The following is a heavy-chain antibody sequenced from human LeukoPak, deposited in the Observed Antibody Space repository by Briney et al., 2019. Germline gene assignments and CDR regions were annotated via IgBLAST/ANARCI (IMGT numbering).Heavy chain of an antibody. J-gene: IGHJ4*02. CDR1: GFTFSSYA. CDR3: AKDLTYDFWSGYYFDY. Sequence: GGSLRLSCAASGFTFSSYAMSWVRQAPGKGLESVSAISGSGGSTYYADSVKGRFTISRDNSKNTLYLQMNSLRAEDTAVYYCAKDLTYDFWSGYYFDYWGQGTLVTVSS. CDR2: ISGSGGST. D-gene: IGHD3-3*01. V-gene: IGHV3-23*01.